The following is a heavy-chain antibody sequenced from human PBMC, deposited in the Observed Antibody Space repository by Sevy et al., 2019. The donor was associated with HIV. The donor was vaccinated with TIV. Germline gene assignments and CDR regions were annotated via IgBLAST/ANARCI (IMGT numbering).Heavy chain of an antibody. CDR2: ISGSGLST. D-gene: IGHD6-19*01. CDR3: AKSGNFPVGIAVAGTYDAIFDY. CDR1: GFTFSSYA. Sequence: GGFLILSCAASGFTFSSYAMSWVRQAPGKGLEWGSSISGSGLSTYYADSVKGRITISRDNSKNTLYLQLNSLRAEDMAVDYCAKSGNFPVGIAVAGTYDAIFDYWGQGTLVTVSS. V-gene: IGHV3-23*01. J-gene: IGHJ4*02.